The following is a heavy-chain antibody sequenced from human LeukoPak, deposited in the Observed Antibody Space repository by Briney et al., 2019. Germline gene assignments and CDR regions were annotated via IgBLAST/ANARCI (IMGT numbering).Heavy chain of an antibody. V-gene: IGHV4-61*02. CDR1: GGSISSGSYY. CDR3: ARRRNRVAAAGFDY. J-gene: IGHJ4*02. D-gene: IGHD6-13*01. CDR2: IYTSGST. Sequence: SETLSLTCTVSGGSISSGSYYWSWIRQPAGKGLEWIGRIYTSGSTNYNPSLKSRVTISVDTSKNQFSLKLSSVTAADTAVYYCARRRNRVAAAGFDYWGQGTLVTVSS.